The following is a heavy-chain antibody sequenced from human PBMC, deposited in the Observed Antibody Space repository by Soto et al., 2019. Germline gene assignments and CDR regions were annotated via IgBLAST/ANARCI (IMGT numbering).Heavy chain of an antibody. V-gene: IGHV2-5*02. CDR1: GFSLSTSGVG. CDR2: IYWDDDK. D-gene: IGHD3-22*01. Sequence: QITLKESGPTLVQPTQTLTLTCTFSGFSLSTSGVGVGWIRQPPGKALEWLALIYWDDDKRYSPSLKSTLTIAKDSSKTQVVLTMTNMDPVDTATYYCARRAYDSSGYYYDYWGQGTLVTVSS. CDR3: ARRAYDSSGYYYDY. J-gene: IGHJ4*02.